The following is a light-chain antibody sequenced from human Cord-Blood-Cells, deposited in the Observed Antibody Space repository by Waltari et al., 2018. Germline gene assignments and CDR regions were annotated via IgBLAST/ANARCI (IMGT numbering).Light chain of an antibody. Sequence: DTGMTQPPLPLRVTPGEPPSISSTPSPSLLHSNGYTYLVWYRQKPGPSPQLLIYSGSKRAYGVPDRFSGSGAGTDFTLKSSRVEAGGVWVYDCRQALKTPRTFGQGPKVEI. CDR1: PSLLHSNGYTY. CDR3: RQALKTPRT. CDR2: SGS. J-gene: IGKJ1*01. V-gene: IGKV2-28*01.